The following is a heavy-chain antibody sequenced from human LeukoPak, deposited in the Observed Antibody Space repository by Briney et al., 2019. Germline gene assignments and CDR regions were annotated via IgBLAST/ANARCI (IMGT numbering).Heavy chain of an antibody. CDR3: ARSSITGTKYYFDY. CDR2: MNPNSGNT. Sequence: GASVKVSCKASGYTFTSYDINWVRQATGQGLEWMGWMNPNSGNTGYAQKFQGRVTMTRNTSISTAYMELSSLRSEDTAVYYCARSSITGTKYYFDYWGQGTLVTVSS. V-gene: IGHV1-8*01. CDR1: GYTFTSYD. D-gene: IGHD1-7*01. J-gene: IGHJ4*02.